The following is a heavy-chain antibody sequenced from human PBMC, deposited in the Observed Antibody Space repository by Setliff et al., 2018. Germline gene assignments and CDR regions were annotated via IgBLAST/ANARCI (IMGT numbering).Heavy chain of an antibody. D-gene: IGHD3-22*01. V-gene: IGHV3-74*01. J-gene: IGHJ4*02. CDR3: ARVYFYDSKQPPDY. CDR1: GFTFSKYW. Sequence: PGGSLRLSCGASGFTFSKYWMYWVRQVPGKGLVWVSRINGDGTITNYADSVKGRFTISRDNAKNTLYLQMNSLRAEDTAVYYCARVYFYDSKQPPDYWGQGTLVTVSS. CDR2: INGDGTIT.